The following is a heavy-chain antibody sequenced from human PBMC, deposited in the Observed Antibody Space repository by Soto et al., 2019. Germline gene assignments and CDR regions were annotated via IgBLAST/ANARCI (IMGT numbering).Heavy chain of an antibody. J-gene: IGHJ3*02. CDR3: ATSGHCNSLKCTSFDM. D-gene: IGHD2-2*01. CDR1: RLTFSNYV. V-gene: IGHV3-23*01. Sequence: EVQLFESGGALVQPGGSLRLSCAASRLTFSNYVVNWFRQAPGKGLEWVSTVGGTGDTYYPDSVKGRFTISRDNSKNMIYLKMSGLRAENTAVYYCATSGHCNSLKCTSFDMWGQGTMVAVYS. CDR2: VGGTGDT.